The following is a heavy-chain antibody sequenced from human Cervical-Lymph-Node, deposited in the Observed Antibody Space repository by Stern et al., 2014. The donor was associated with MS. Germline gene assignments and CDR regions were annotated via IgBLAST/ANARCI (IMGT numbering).Heavy chain of an antibody. D-gene: IGHD3-22*01. CDR1: GYTFTTYA. Sequence: QIQLVQSGAEVKKPGASVKVSCKASGYTFTTYAIHWVRQAAGQRLEWMGWINAANGNTRNSHKFQDRVTITRDTSTSTAYMKLSSLRSEDTAVYYCARDPHYYDSTGYCMDVWGQGTTVTVSS. V-gene: IGHV1-3*01. J-gene: IGHJ6*02. CDR2: INAANGNT. CDR3: ARDPHYYDSTGYCMDV.